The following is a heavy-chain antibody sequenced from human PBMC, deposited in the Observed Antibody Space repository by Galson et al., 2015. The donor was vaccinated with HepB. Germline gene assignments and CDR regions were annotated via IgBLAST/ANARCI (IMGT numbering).Heavy chain of an antibody. Sequence: SLRLSCAASGFTVSNNDVSWVRQAPGKGLEWVSIIKSGGSSHFADSVKGRFTISRDNSKNTLFLQKTGLTADDTAIYYCARVHPEYTSGWYRQALYYFDSWGQGTLVAVSS. CDR2: IKSGGSS. CDR1: GFTVSNND. D-gene: IGHD6-19*01. CDR3: ARVHPEYTSGWYRQALYYFDS. V-gene: IGHV3-53*01. J-gene: IGHJ4*02.